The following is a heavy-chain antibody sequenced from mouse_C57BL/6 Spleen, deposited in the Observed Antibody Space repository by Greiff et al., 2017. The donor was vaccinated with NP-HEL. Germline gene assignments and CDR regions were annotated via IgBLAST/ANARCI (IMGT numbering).Heavy chain of an antibody. CDR2: INPNNGGT. CDR1: GYTFTDYY. J-gene: IGHJ3*01. V-gene: IGHV1-26*01. CDR3: ARSPDGSSPWFAY. D-gene: IGHD1-1*01. Sequence: EVQLQQSGPELVKPGASVKISCKASGYTFTDYYMNWVKQSHGKSLEWIGDINPNNGGTSYNQKFKGKATLTADKSSSTAYMELRSLTSEDSAVYYCARSPDGSSPWFAYWGQGTLVTVSA.